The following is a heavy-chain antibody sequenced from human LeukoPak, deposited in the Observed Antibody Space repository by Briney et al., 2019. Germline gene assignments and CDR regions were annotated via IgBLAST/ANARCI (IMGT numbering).Heavy chain of an antibody. CDR1: GGSFSGYY. D-gene: IGHD2-2*01. V-gene: IGHV4-34*01. CDR2: INHSGST. Sequence: PSETLSLTCAVYGGSFSGYYWSWIRQPPGKGLEWIGEINHSGSTNYNPSLKSRVTISVDTSKNQFSLKLSSVTAADTAVYYCARHRFIVVVPAAYFDYWGQGTLVTVSS. J-gene: IGHJ4*02. CDR3: ARHRFIVVVPAAYFDY.